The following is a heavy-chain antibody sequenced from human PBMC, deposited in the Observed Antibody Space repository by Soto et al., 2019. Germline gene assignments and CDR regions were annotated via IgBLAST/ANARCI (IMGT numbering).Heavy chain of an antibody. CDR1: CYIFRSHG. CDR2: ISPYNGNT. CDR3: ARFEYRSTDPLGYAFDI. J-gene: IGHJ3*02. V-gene: IGHV1-18*01. D-gene: IGHD6-6*01. Sequence: GASAKVSCKGPCYIFRSHGVSLMRHYKGHWLEWMGWISPYNGNTNYAQNLQGRVTMTTDTSTSTAYMELRSLRSDDTAVYYCARFEYRSTDPLGYAFDIWGQGTMVTVSS.